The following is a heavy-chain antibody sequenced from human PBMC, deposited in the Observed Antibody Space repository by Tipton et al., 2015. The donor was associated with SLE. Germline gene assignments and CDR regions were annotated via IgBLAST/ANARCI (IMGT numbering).Heavy chain of an antibody. CDR1: DGSFSGYY. J-gene: IGHJ6*02. CDR2: FYYSGST. V-gene: IGHV4-59*04. D-gene: IGHD6-13*01. Sequence: GLVKPSETLSLTCTVYDGSFSGYYWSWIRQPPGKGLEWIAHFYYSGSTYYNPSLRSRVTMSADTSKNQFSLKLSSVTAADTAVYYCARQQLPKVYYYNDMDVWGRGTTVTVSS. CDR3: ARQQLPKVYYYNDMDV.